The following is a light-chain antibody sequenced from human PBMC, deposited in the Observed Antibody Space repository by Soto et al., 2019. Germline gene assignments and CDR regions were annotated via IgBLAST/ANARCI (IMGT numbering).Light chain of an antibody. V-gene: IGKV1-5*01. CDR3: QQYNGYPWT. CDR2: DAS. CDR1: RRISSW. Sequence: DIQMTQSPSTLSASVGDRVTISCRASRRISSWLAWYQQQPGKAPKLLVYDASTLQSGVPSRFSGNGSGTEFTLTISRLQPEDLATYFCQQYNGYPWTFGQGTWVGIK. J-gene: IGKJ1*01.